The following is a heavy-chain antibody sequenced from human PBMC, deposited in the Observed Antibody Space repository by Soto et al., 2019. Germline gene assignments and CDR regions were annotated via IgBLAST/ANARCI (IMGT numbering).Heavy chain of an antibody. CDR1: GGSISRYY. J-gene: IGHJ4*02. Sequence: SETLSLTCTASGGSISRYYWTWIRQAPGKGLECIGYIHYSGSTTYNHSLKSRVTMSVDTSKNQFSLKLSSVTRADTAVYYCARDSGWAYSLDYWGQGALVTVSS. CDR3: ARDSGWAYSLDY. V-gene: IGHV4-59*01. CDR2: IHYSGST. D-gene: IGHD6-19*01.